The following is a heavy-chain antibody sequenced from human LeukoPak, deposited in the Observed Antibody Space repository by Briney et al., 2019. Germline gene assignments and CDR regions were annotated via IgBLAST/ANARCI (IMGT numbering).Heavy chain of an antibody. D-gene: IGHD5-24*01. CDR3: VRVQADGHSDI. J-gene: IGHJ3*02. V-gene: IGHV4-59*01. CDR1: GGSISNYH. Sequence: SETLSLTCTVSGGSISNYHWSWIRQPPGKGLGWIGYIYYRGSTKYNPSLGSRVTISVDMSKNQFSLKLNSVTAADTAVYYCVRVQADGHSDIWGQGTMVTVSS. CDR2: IYYRGST.